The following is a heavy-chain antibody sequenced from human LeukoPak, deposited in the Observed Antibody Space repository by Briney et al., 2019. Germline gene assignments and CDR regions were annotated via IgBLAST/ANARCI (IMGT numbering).Heavy chain of an antibody. CDR3: ARWAATYGSGSPSGDY. CDR2: INPNSGGT. V-gene: IGHV1-2*06. CDR1: GYTFTGYY. Sequence: ASVKVSCKASGYTFTGYYMHWVRQAPGQGLEWMGRINPNSGGTNYAQKFQGRVTMTRDTSISTAYMELRSLRSDDTAVYYCARWAATYGSGSPSGDYWGQGTLVTVSS. D-gene: IGHD3-10*01. J-gene: IGHJ4*02.